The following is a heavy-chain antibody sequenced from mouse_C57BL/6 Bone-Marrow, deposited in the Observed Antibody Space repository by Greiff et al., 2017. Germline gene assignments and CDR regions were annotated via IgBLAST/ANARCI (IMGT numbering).Heavy chain of an antibody. Sequence: VQLQQSGAELARPGASVKLSCKASGYTFTSYGISWVKQRTGQGLEWIGEIYPRRGNTYYNEKFKGKATLTADKSSSTAYMELRSLTSEDSAVYFCAREGGSYAMDYWGQGTSVTVSS. CDR1: GYTFTSYG. D-gene: IGHD1-1*01. CDR2: IYPRRGNT. V-gene: IGHV1-81*01. J-gene: IGHJ4*01. CDR3: AREGGSYAMDY.